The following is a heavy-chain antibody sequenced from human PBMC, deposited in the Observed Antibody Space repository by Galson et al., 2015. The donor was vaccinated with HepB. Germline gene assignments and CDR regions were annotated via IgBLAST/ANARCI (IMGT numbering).Heavy chain of an antibody. Sequence: SVKVSCKASGGTFSSYAFSWVRQAPGQGLEWMAEIIPIFGTANYAQKFQGRVTITADESTSTAYMELSSLRSEDTAVYYCARDTAMVHAFDYWGQGTLVTVSS. D-gene: IGHD5-18*01. CDR3: ARDTAMVHAFDY. J-gene: IGHJ4*02. CDR2: IIPIFGTA. CDR1: GGTFSSYA. V-gene: IGHV1-69*13.